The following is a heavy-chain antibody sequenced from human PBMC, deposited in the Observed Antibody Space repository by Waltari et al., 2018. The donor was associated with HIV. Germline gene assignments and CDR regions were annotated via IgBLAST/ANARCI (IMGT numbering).Heavy chain of an antibody. CDR3: ARVGRTGGDYVGGRVAWFDP. Sequence: QVQLVQSGAEVKKPGASVKVSCKASGYTFTSYYMHWVRQAPGQGLGWMGIINPSGGGTSDAQKFQGRVTMTRDTSTSTVYMELSSLRSEDTAVYYCARVGRTGGDYVGGRVAWFDPWGQGTLVTVSS. CDR2: INPSGGGT. J-gene: IGHJ5*02. CDR1: GYTFTSYY. D-gene: IGHD4-17*01. V-gene: IGHV1-46*01.